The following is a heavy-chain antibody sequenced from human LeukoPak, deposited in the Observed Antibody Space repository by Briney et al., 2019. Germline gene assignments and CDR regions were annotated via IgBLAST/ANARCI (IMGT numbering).Heavy chain of an antibody. V-gene: IGHV3-11*01. J-gene: IGHJ6*03. CDR2: ISSSGSII. CDR1: GFTFSDYY. CDR3: AKDMRGATPLYYYYYMDV. Sequence: PGGSLRLSCAASGFTFSDYYMSWIRQAPGKGLEWVSYISSSGSIIYYADSVKGRFTISRDNSKNTLYLQMNSLRAEDTAVYYCAKDMRGATPLYYYYYMDVWGKGTTVTVSS. D-gene: IGHD1-26*01.